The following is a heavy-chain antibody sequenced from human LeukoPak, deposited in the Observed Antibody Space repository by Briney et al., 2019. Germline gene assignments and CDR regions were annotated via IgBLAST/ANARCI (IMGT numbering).Heavy chain of an antibody. J-gene: IGHJ3*02. CDR3: ARDRVGMAVDAFDI. CDR2: ISSSSSYI. Sequence: PGGSLRLSCAASGFTFSSYSMNWVRQAPGKGLEWVSSISSSSSYIYYADSVKGRFTISRDNAKNSLYLQMNSLRAEDTAVYYCARDRVGMAVDAFDIWGQGTMVTVSS. D-gene: IGHD2-21*01. CDR1: GFTFSSYS. V-gene: IGHV3-21*01.